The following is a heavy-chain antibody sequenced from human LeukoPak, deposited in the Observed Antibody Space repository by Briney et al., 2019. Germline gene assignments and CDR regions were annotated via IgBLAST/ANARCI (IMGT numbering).Heavy chain of an antibody. V-gene: IGHV1-69*13. Sequence: ASVKVSCKASGGTFSSYAISWVRQAPGQGLEWMGGIIPIFGTANYAQKFQGRVTITADESTSTAYMELSSLRSEDTAVYYCARGGWLQGDAFDIWGQGTMVTVSS. D-gene: IGHD5-24*01. CDR3: ARGGWLQGDAFDI. J-gene: IGHJ3*02. CDR1: GGTFSSYA. CDR2: IIPIFGTA.